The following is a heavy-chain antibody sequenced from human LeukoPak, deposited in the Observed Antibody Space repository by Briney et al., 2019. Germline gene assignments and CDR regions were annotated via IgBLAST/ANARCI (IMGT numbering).Heavy chain of an antibody. J-gene: IGHJ6*02. Sequence: SVKVSCKASGGTFSSYAISWVRQAPGQGLEWMGGIIPIFGTANYAQKFQGRVTITADESTSTAYMELSSLRSEDTAVYYCARDLVLRYFDWLFGYYYYGMDVWGQGTTVTVSS. CDR3: ARDLVLRYFDWLFGYYYYGMDV. V-gene: IGHV1-69*13. CDR1: GGTFSSYA. D-gene: IGHD3-9*01. CDR2: IIPIFGTA.